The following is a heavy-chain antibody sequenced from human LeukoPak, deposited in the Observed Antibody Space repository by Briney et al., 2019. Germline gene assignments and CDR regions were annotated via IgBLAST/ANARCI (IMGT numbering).Heavy chain of an antibody. CDR3: AKDHTGITIFGVVMGYMDV. Sequence: GGSLRLSCAASGFTFSSYAMSWVRQAPGKGLEWVSAISGSGGSTYYADSVKGRFTISRDNSKNTLYLQMNSLRAEDTAVYYCAKDHTGITIFGVVMGYMDVWGKGTTVTVSS. D-gene: IGHD3-3*01. CDR1: GFTFSSYA. J-gene: IGHJ6*03. CDR2: ISGSGGST. V-gene: IGHV3-23*01.